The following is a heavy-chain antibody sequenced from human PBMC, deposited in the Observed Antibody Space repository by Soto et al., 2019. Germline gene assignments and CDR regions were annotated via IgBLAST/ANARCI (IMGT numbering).Heavy chain of an antibody. D-gene: IGHD3-10*01. CDR2: ISYDGNNK. Sequence: GGSLRLSCAASGFTFSSYGMHWVRQAPGKGLEWVAVISYDGNNKYYADSVKGRFTISRDNSKNTLYLQMNSLRAEDTAVYSCAKDNLFTMFRGVIIQYYYYGLDVWGQGTRVTVPS. CDR1: GFTFSSYG. J-gene: IGHJ6*02. CDR3: AKDNLFTMFRGVIIQYYYYGLDV. V-gene: IGHV3-30*18.